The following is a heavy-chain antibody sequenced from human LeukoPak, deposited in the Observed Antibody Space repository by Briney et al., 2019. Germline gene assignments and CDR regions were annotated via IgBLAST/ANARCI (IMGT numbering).Heavy chain of an antibody. D-gene: IGHD1-1*01. V-gene: IGHV4-31*03. Sequence: PSQTLSLTCTVSGGSISSGGYFWTWIRQQPGKGLEWIGYIYYSGSTYYNPSLKSRVTISVDLSKNQFSLKLSSVTAADTAVYYCAREGTAGTNLNWFDPWGQGTLVTVSS. CDR2: IYYSGST. CDR3: AREGTAGTNLNWFDP. J-gene: IGHJ5*02. CDR1: GGSISSGGYF.